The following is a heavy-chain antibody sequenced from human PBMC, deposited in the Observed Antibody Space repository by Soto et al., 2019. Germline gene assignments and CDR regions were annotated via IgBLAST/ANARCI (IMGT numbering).Heavy chain of an antibody. D-gene: IGHD6-19*01. CDR1: GFTFGTYW. V-gene: IGHV3-7*03. Sequence: EVHLVESGGDLVQPGGSLRVSCAASGFTFGTYWMSWIRQAPEKGLEWVANIKQDGSEQYYADSVKGRFTISRDNTKNSLYLQMNSLRAEDTAVYYCVRDRGGRDRGSEWYFPFDYWGQGALVIVSS. CDR2: IKQDGSEQ. J-gene: IGHJ4*02. CDR3: VRDRGGRDRGSEWYFPFDY.